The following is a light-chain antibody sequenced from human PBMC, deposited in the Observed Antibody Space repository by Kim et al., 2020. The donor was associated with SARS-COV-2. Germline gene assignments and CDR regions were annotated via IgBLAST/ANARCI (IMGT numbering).Light chain of an antibody. J-gene: IGLJ3*02. CDR2: NVI. CDR3: ATWDYSLNGWV. Sequence: GQGVTVCSCGRRANVGTHMVNWLLQLPGTAPLLLSYNVIQRPSGDAVRFSGSRSGTSASLAISGLQSAEEADYYCATWDYSLNGWVFGGGTKVTVL. CDR1: RANVGTHM. V-gene: IGLV1-44*01.